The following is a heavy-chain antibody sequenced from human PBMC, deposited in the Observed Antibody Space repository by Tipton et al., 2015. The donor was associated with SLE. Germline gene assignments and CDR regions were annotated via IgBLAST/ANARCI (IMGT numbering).Heavy chain of an antibody. CDR2: IIKGGTT. D-gene: IGHD6-13*01. V-gene: IGHV3-15*01. J-gene: IGHJ4*02. CDR1: GFIFSDIW. Sequence: SLRLSCTTSGFIFSDIWMNWVRQAPGKGLEWVARIIKGGTTAYAAPVKGRFSIARDDSKNTLYLQMNSLRPEDTALYFCVPWGNSWGFEYWGQGTLVTVPS. CDR3: VPWGNSWGFEY.